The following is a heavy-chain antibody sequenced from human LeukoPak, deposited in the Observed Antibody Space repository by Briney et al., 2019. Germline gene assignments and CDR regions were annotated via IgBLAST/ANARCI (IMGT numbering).Heavy chain of an antibody. CDR1: GFTFSSYG. Sequence: GGSLRLSCAASGFTFSSYGMHWVRQAPGKGLEWVAVISYDGSNKYYADSVKGRFTISRDNSKNTLYPQMNSLRAEDTAVYYCAKSLLRYCSSTSCSIPDYWGQGTLVTVSS. J-gene: IGHJ4*02. V-gene: IGHV3-30*18. CDR3: AKSLLRYCSSTSCSIPDY. CDR2: ISYDGSNK. D-gene: IGHD2-2*01.